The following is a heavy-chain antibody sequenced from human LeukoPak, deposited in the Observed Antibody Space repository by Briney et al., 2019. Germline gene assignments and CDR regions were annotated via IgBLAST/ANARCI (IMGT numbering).Heavy chain of an antibody. J-gene: IGHJ2*01. V-gene: IGHV6-1*01. CDR1: RDSVPTTGAA. D-gene: IGHD5-18*01. Sequence: SHTLSLTCAISRDSVPTTGAAWNWIRQSPSRGLEWLGRTYYISKWYNDYALSVNTRMSINAHTSKTQFPLQLHSVTPEDTAVYYCKRHLKGARETMVTVCSWYFDLWGRGALVTVSS. CDR3: KRHLKGARETMVTVCSWYFDL. CDR2: TYYISKWYN.